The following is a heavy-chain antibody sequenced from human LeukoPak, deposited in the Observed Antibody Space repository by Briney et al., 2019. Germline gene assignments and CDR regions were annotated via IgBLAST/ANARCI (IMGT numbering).Heavy chain of an antibody. CDR3: VKGYSYYMDV. D-gene: IGHD1-1*01. J-gene: IGHJ6*03. V-gene: IGHV3-30*02. CDR1: GFTFSSYG. Sequence: GGSLRVSCAASGFTFSSYGMHWARQAPGKGLGWVAFIRYDGSNKYYADSVKGRFTISRDNSKNTLYLQMNSLRAEDTAVYYCVKGYSYYMDVWGEGTTVTISS. CDR2: IRYDGSNK.